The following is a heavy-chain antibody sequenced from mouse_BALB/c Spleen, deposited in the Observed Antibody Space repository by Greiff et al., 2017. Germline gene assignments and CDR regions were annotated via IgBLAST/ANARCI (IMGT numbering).Heavy chain of an antibody. CDR2: IDPENGDT. CDR3: ARGGIYDGYQYYAMDY. CDR1: GYTFTSYW. Sequence: VQLQQSGAELAKPGASVKMSCKASGYTFTSYWMHWVKQRPEQGLEWIGWIDPENGDTEYAPKFQGKATMTADTSSNTAYLQLSSLTSEDTAVYYCARGGIYDGYQYYAMDYWGQGTSVTVSS. J-gene: IGHJ4*01. V-gene: IGHV14-1*01. D-gene: IGHD2-3*01.